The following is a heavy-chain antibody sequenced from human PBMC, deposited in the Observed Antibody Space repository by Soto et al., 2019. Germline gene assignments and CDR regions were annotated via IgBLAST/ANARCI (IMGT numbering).Heavy chain of an antibody. CDR3: ATCFGSGSRAFDY. Sequence: QVQLVQSGAEVKKPGSSVKVSCKASGDTFNFYTINWVRQAPGLGLEWMGRFNPILSFSNSALKFQGRVTLTAHKSTSTAYMVLSSLRSEDTAIYYCATCFGSGSRAFDYWGQGALVTVSS. D-gene: IGHD3-10*01. J-gene: IGHJ4*02. V-gene: IGHV1-69*02. CDR1: GDTFNFYT. CDR2: FNPILSFS.